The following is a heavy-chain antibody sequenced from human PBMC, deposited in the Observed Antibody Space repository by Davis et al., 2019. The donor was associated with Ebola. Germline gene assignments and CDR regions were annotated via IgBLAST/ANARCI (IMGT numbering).Heavy chain of an antibody. D-gene: IGHD5-24*01. Sequence: AASVTVSCQASGGTFSSYAISWVRQAPGQGLEWMGGIIPIFGTANYAQKFQGRVTITADASTSTAYMELSSLRSEATAVYYCARVGRAVEMDYWGQGTLLIVSS. V-gene: IGHV1-69*13. CDR1: GGTFSSYA. CDR3: ARVGRAVEMDY. J-gene: IGHJ4*02. CDR2: IIPIFGTA.